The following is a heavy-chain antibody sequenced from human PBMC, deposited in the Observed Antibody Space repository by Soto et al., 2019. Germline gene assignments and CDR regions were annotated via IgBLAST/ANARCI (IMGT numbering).Heavy chain of an antibody. V-gene: IGHV1-69*01. CDR3: ARREYYDSSGYYQPDGMDV. Sequence: QVQLVQSGAEVKKPGSSVKVSCKASGGTFSSYAISWVRQAPGQGLEWMGGIIPIFGTANYAQKFQGRVTSTADESRSTAYMELSSLRSEDTAVYYCARREYYDSSGYYQPDGMDVWGQGTTVTVSS. D-gene: IGHD3-22*01. J-gene: IGHJ6*02. CDR1: GGTFSSYA. CDR2: IIPIFGTA.